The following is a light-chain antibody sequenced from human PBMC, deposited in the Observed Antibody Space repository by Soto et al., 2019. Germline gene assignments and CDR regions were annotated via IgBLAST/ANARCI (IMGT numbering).Light chain of an antibody. CDR1: QSVNNY. V-gene: IGKV3-11*01. Sequence: EIASTQSPATLPLSSWERATRSCRASQSVNNYLAWYQQKPGQAPRLLIYDTSDRATGIPARFSGSGSGTDFTLTISSLEPEDFAVFYCQQRSIWPWTFGQGTKVDIK. CDR3: QQRSIWPWT. CDR2: DTS. J-gene: IGKJ1*01.